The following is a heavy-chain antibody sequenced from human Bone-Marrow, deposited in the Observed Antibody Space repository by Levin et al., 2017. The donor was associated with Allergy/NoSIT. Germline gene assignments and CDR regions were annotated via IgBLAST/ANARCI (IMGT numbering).Heavy chain of an antibody. CDR1: GFTFSTYG. V-gene: IGHV3-33*01. J-gene: IGHJ4*02. Sequence: GESLKISCAASGFTFSTYGMHWVRQAPGKGLEWLAFIWYDGSNKFYSNSVKGRFTISRDNSKNILYLQMSSLRGEDTAVYYCARDNPSDYYDSRPVGYWGQGTLVTVS. CDR2: IWYDGSNK. D-gene: IGHD3-22*01. CDR3: ARDNPSDYYDSRPVGY.